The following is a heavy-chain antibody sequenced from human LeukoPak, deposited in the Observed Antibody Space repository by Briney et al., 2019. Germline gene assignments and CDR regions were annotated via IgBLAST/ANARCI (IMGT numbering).Heavy chain of an antibody. CDR2: VYTSGNI. CDR1: GGSINNSY. Sequence: SETLSLTCTVSGGSINNSYWNWNRQPAGKGLEWIGRVYTSGNIYYNPSLKSRVTISVDMSKNHISLKLSSVTAADTALYYCARGRYSNYWGQGTLVTVSS. V-gene: IGHV4-4*07. D-gene: IGHD5-12*01. CDR3: ARGRYSNY. J-gene: IGHJ4*02.